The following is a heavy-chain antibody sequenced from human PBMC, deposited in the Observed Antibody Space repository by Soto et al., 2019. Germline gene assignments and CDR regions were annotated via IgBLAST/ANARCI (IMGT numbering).Heavy chain of an antibody. CDR3: ARGVAGTGFDL. V-gene: IGHV6-1*01. D-gene: IGHD6-19*01. J-gene: IGHJ4*02. CDR1: GDSVSSNTAA. Sequence: SQTLALTCAISGDSVSSNTAAWDGIRYSPSRGLEWLGRTYYRSNWRHDYAVSVKSRITVNPDTSKNHFSLQLNSVTPDDTAVYYCARGVAGTGFDLWGQGNLVTASA. CDR2: TYYRSNWRH.